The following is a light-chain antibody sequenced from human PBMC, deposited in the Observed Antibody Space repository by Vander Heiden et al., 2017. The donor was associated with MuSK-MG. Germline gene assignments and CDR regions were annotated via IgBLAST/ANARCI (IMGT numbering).Light chain of an antibody. CDR1: QSVGSSY. V-gene: IGKV3D-7*01. CDR2: GAS. J-gene: IGKJ3*01. CDR3: QQDFNLPFT. Sequence: EIVMTQSPATLSLSPGERATLSCRASQSVGSSYLSWYQQKPGQAPRLLIYGASTRATGIPARFSGSGSGTDFTLTISSLQPEDFAVYYCQQDFNLPFTFGPGTKVDI.